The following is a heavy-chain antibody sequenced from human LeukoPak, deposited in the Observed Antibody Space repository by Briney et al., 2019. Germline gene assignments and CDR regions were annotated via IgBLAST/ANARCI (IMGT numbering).Heavy chain of an antibody. J-gene: IGHJ4*02. CDR2: FYSGST. Sequence: SDTLSLTCTVSGGSISSYYWSWIRQPAGKGLEWIGRFYSGSTNYNPSLKSRVTMSVDASKNQFSLKLSSVTAADTAVYYCARDSRIMGAPGAFDYWGQGTLVTVSA. D-gene: IGHD1-26*01. CDR3: ARDSRIMGAPGAFDY. V-gene: IGHV4-4*07. CDR1: GGSISSYY.